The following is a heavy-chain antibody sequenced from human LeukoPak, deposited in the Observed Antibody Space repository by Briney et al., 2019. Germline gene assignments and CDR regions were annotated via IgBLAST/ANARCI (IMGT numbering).Heavy chain of an antibody. J-gene: IGHJ5*02. CDR2: ISGSGDYT. D-gene: IGHD3-16*01. V-gene: IGHV3-23*01. CDR3: AKDRVSPGFNWFDP. Sequence: GGSLGLSCAASGFTFSIYAMSWVRQAPGKGLEWVSAISGSGDYTYYADSVKGRFTISRDNSKNTLYLQMNSLRAEDTAVYYCAKDRVSPGFNWFDPWGQGALVTVSS. CDR1: GFTFSIYA.